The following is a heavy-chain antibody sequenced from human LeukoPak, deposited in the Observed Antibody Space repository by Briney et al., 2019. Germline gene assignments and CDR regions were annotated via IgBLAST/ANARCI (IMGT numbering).Heavy chain of an antibody. CDR1: GGSISSYY. CDR2: IYTSGST. D-gene: IGHD3-3*01. V-gene: IGHV4-4*07. CDR3: ARTAEITTFGVVADAFDI. J-gene: IGHJ3*02. Sequence: SETLSLTCTVSGGSISSYYWSWIRQPAGKGLEWIGRIYTSGSTNYNPSLKSRVTMSVDTSKNQFSLKLSSVTAADTAVYYCARTAEITTFGVVADAFDIWGQGTMVTVSS.